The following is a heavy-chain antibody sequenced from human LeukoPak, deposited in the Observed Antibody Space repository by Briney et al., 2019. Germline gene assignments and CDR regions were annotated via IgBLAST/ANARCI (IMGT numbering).Heavy chain of an antibody. Sequence: PGGSLRLSCAASGFTFSSYSMNWVRQAPGKGLEWVSSISSSSSYIYYADSVKGRFTISRDNSKNTLYLQMNSLRAEDTAVYYCAKVSAGAYFDYWGQGTLVTVSS. V-gene: IGHV3-21*04. CDR1: GFTFSSYS. CDR3: AKVSAGAYFDY. CDR2: ISSSSSYI. D-gene: IGHD4/OR15-4a*01. J-gene: IGHJ4*02.